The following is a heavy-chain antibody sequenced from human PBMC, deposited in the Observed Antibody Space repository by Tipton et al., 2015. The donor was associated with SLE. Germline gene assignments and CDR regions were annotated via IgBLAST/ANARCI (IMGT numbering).Heavy chain of an antibody. CDR1: GGSLSSYY. D-gene: IGHD4-11*01. Sequence: TLSLTCTVSGGSLSSYYWSWIRQPAGGGLEWIGRIYTHENTNYKPSLKSRVTMSVDTSKNHFSLKLISVTAADTAVYYCAREFLNPVTTVHYYFDLWGRGTLVTVSS. V-gene: IGHV4-4*07. CDR3: AREFLNPVTTVHYYFDL. J-gene: IGHJ2*01. CDR2: IYTHENT.